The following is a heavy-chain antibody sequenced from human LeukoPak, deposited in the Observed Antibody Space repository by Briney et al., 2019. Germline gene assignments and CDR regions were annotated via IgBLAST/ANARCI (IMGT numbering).Heavy chain of an antibody. D-gene: IGHD6-13*01. J-gene: IGHJ4*02. Sequence: GGSLRLSCTASGFTFSSYWMSWVRQAPGKGLEWVANIKQDESEKFYVDSVKGRFTISRDNAKNSLYLQMNSLRAEDTAVYYCARDPGIPAAGTVGYFDYWGQGTLVTVSS. CDR2: IKQDESEK. V-gene: IGHV3-7*01. CDR3: ARDPGIPAAGTVGYFDY. CDR1: GFTFSSYW.